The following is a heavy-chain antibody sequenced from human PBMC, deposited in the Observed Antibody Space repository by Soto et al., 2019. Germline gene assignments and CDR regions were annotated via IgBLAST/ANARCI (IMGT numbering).Heavy chain of an antibody. V-gene: IGHV4-30-2*01. D-gene: IGHD3-22*01. Sequence: SETLSLTCAVSGGSISSGGYSWSWIRQPPGKGLEWIGYIYHSGSTYYNPSLKSRVTISVDRSKNQFSLKLSSVTAADTAVYYCASRYYYDSSGYPPFDYWGQGTLVTVSS. CDR3: ASRYYYDSSGYPPFDY. J-gene: IGHJ4*02. CDR1: GGSISSGGYS. CDR2: IYHSGST.